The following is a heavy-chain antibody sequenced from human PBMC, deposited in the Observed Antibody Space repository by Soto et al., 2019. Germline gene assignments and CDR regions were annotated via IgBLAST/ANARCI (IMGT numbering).Heavy chain of an antibody. V-gene: IGHV5-10-1*01. Sequence: GESLKIPCKGSGYSFTSYWISWVRQMPGKGLEWMGRIDPSDSYTNYSPSFQGHVTISADKSISTAYLQWSSLKASDTAMYYCARQAVAGTLYYYGMDVWGQGTTVTVSS. J-gene: IGHJ6*02. CDR3: ARQAVAGTLYYYGMDV. CDR1: GYSFTSYW. D-gene: IGHD6-19*01. CDR2: IDPSDSYT.